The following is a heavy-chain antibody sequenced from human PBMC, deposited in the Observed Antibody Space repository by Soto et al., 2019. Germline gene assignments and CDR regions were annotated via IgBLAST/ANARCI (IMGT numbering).Heavy chain of an antibody. CDR1: GGTFRTNT. D-gene: IGHD2-15*01. Sequence: VQLVQSGAEVKKPGSSVKVSCKASGGTFRTNTMTWARQAPGQGLEWMGGIIPILSTTNYAQKFQGRVAITADESTSTVYMQLSSLRSEDTAVYYCVSQYQWGQGTLVSVSS. CDR2: IIPILSTT. V-gene: IGHV1-69*01. CDR3: VSQYQ. J-gene: IGHJ4*02.